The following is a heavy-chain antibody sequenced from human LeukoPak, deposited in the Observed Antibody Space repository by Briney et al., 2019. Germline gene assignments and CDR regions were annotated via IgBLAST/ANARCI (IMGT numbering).Heavy chain of an antibody. Sequence: GGSMTLSSAASGFTLSSYAMSWVRQAPGKGLEWVAFIRYDGRKKYYADSVKGRFTISRDNSKNTLYLQMNSLRAEDTAVDYCAKAIEYSWNDGDAFDIWGQGTMVTVSS. J-gene: IGHJ3*02. D-gene: IGHD1-1*01. V-gene: IGHV3-30*02. CDR1: GFTLSSYA. CDR3: AKAIEYSWNDGDAFDI. CDR2: IRYDGRKK.